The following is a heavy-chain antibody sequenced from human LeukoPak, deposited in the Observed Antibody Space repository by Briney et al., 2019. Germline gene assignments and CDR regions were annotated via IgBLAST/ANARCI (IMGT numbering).Heavy chain of an antibody. CDR1: GTSFSSYY. Sequence: EPSETLSLTCAVSGTSFSSYYWSWIRQPPGKGLEWIGEVNHSGYTNDNPSLKSRVTISVDTSKNQFSLRLRSVTAADTAVYLCARMTTGHDFWGQGTLVTVSS. D-gene: IGHD4-17*01. CDR2: VNHSGYT. J-gene: IGHJ4*02. CDR3: ARMTTGHDF. V-gene: IGHV4-34*01.